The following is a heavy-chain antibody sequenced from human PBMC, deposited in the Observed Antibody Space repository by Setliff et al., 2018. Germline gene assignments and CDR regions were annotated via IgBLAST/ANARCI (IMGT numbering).Heavy chain of an antibody. V-gene: IGHV4-4*09. Sequence: SETLSLTCAVYGGSFSDYYWSWIRQPPGKGLEWIGYIYSSGSTNYNPSLKSRVTMSVDTSKNQFSLKLSSVTAADTAVYYCARKGISALSGAFDMWGQGTMVTVSS. D-gene: IGHD1-26*01. CDR2: IYSSGST. CDR3: ARKGISALSGAFDM. CDR1: GGSFSDYY. J-gene: IGHJ3*02.